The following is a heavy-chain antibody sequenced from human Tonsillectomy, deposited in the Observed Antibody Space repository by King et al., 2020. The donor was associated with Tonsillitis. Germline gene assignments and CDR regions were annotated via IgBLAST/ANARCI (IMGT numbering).Heavy chain of an antibody. D-gene: IGHD2-2*01. CDR2: IYASGGT. CDR1: GGSLSSGTYY. V-gene: IGHV4-61*02. J-gene: IGHJ2*01. CDR3: VRQYSSSRYWNWYLDL. Sequence: QLQESGPGLVKPAQTLSVTCTVSGGSLSSGTYYWTWIRQSAGKGLEWIGRIYASGGTHYNPSLKSRVTMSIDTSTNQFSLGMNSVTAADTAVYFCVRQYSSSRYWNWYLDLWGRGTLVTVSS.